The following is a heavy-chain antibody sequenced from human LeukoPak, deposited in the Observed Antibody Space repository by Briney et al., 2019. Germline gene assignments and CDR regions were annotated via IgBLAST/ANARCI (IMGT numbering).Heavy chain of an antibody. D-gene: IGHD4-17*01. J-gene: IGHJ5*02. CDR1: DDSISSNY. CDR3: ATCRDEFGDYGFTS. CDR2: IYDSGST. V-gene: IGHV4-59*01. Sequence: SETLSLTCTVSDDSISSNYWSWIQQPPGKGLEGLGYIYDSGSTKYNPSLRSRVTISVDTSKNLFSLTLPSVTAADTAVYYCATCRDEFGDYGFTSWGQGTLVTVSS.